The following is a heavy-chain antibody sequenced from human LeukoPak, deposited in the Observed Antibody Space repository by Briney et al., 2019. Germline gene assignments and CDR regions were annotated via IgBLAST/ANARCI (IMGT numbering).Heavy chain of an antibody. V-gene: IGHV1-46*01. CDR2: INPSGGST. CDR1: GYTFTSYY. CDR3: ARELAPGYSSSWYVNY. D-gene: IGHD6-13*01. J-gene: IGHJ4*02. Sequence: GASVKVSCKASGYTFTSYYMHWVRQAPGQGLEWMGIINPSGGSTSYAQKFQGRVIMTRDTSTSTVYMELSSLRSEDTAVYYCARELAPGYSSSWYVNYWGQGTLVTVSS.